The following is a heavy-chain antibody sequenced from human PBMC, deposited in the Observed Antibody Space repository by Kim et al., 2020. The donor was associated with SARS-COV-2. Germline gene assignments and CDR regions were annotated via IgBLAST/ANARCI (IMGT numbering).Heavy chain of an antibody. D-gene: IGHD3-10*01. V-gene: IGHV4-31*02. Sequence: SLKGRVTISVDTSKNQFSLKLSSVTAADTAVYYCARVSRGVLYYYYGMDVWGQGTTVTVSS. J-gene: IGHJ6*02. CDR3: ARVSRGVLYYYYGMDV.